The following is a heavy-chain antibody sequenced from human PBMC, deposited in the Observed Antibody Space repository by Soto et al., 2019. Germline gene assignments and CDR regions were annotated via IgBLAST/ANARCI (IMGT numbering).Heavy chain of an antibody. CDR3: ARTEVLRFLEWFYFDY. V-gene: IGHV4-59*01. CDR2: IYYSGST. CDR1: GGSFSGYY. Sequence: PSETLSLTCAVYGGSFSGYYWSWIRQPPGKGLEWIGYIYYSGSTNYNPSLKSRVTISVDTSKNQFSLKLSSVTAADTAVYYCARTEVLRFLEWFYFDYWGQGTLVTVSS. J-gene: IGHJ4*02. D-gene: IGHD3-3*01.